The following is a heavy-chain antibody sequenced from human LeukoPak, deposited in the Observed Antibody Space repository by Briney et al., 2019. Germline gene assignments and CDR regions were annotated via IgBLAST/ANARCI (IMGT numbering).Heavy chain of an antibody. CDR1: GFTFSSYA. V-gene: IGHV3-23*01. CDR3: ARDSSSGWYVNY. J-gene: IGHJ4*02. D-gene: IGHD6-19*01. CDR2: ISGSGGST. Sequence: GGSLRLSCAASGFTFSSYAMSWVRQAPGKGLEWVSAISGSGGSTYYADSVKGRFTISRDNAKNSLYLQMNSLRAEDTAVYYCARDSSSGWYVNYWGQGTLVTVSS.